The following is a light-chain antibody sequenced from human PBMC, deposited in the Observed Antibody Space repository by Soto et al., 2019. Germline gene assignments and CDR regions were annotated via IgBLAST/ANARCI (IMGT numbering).Light chain of an antibody. CDR2: EVS. CDR1: SSDVGGYNY. J-gene: IGLJ1*01. CDR3: NSFTRSSTFG. V-gene: IGLV2-14*01. Sequence: QSALTQPASVSGSPGQSITISCTGTSSDVGGYNYVSWYQQHPGKAPKLMIYEVSNRPSGVSNRFSGSRSGNTASLTISGLQSEDEAEYYCNSFTRSSTFGFGTGTKLTVL.